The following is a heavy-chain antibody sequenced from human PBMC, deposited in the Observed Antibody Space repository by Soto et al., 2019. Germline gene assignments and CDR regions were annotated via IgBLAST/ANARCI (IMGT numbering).Heavy chain of an antibody. CDR3: ASLLRGPGYSYGRDY. CDR2: ISGSGGST. D-gene: IGHD5-18*01. J-gene: IGHJ4*02. Sequence: PGGSLRLSCAASGFTFSSYAMSWVRQAPGKGLEWVSAISGSGGSTYYADSVKGRFTISRDNSKNTLYLQMNSLRAEDTAVYYCASLLRGPGYSYGRDYWGQGTLVTVSS. V-gene: IGHV3-23*01. CDR1: GFTFSSYA.